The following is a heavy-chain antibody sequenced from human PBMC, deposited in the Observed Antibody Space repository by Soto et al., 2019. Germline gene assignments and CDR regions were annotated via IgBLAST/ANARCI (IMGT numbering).Heavy chain of an antibody. V-gene: IGHV3-23*01. D-gene: IGHD7-27*01. CDR2: ISGGGDAA. J-gene: IGHJ2*01. CDR1: GFTFINYA. CDR3: ARKILGSTTRPNYWYFDL. Sequence: EVQVLESGGGLVQPGGSLRLSCAGSGFTFINYAMNWVRQAPGKGLEWVSSISGGGDAAFFPDSVRGRFTISSDNSKNPVTLQMNSLGVDDTAVYYCARKILGSTTRPNYWYFDLWGRGTLVTVSS.